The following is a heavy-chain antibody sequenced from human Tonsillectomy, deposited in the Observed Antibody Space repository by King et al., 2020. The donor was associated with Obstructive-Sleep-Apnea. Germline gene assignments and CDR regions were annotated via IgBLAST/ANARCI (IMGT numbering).Heavy chain of an antibody. CDR1: GFTFSSYA. D-gene: IGHD5-18*01. Sequence: QLVESGGGLVQPGGSLRLSCAASGFTFSSYAMSWVRQAPGKGLEWCSGISCIGGSTNNADSVRGRFTISRDNSKNTLYLQMNSLSAEEPAVYYCAKASGYSYENYFDYWGQGTLVTVSS. CDR3: AKASGYSYENYFDY. V-gene: IGHV3-23*04. J-gene: IGHJ4*02. CDR2: ISCIGGST.